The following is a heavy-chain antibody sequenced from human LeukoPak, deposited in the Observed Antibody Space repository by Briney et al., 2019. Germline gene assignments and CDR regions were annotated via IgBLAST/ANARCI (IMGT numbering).Heavy chain of an antibody. Sequence: TSETLSLTCTVSGGSISSSSYYWGWIRQPPGKGLEWVSVIYSGGSTYYADSVKGRFTISRDNSKNTLYLQMNSLRAEDAAVYYCIGVYYYVVYWGQGTLVTVSS. J-gene: IGHJ4*02. CDR2: IYSGGST. V-gene: IGHV3-66*01. D-gene: IGHD3-22*01. CDR1: GGSISSSSYY. CDR3: IGVYYYVVY.